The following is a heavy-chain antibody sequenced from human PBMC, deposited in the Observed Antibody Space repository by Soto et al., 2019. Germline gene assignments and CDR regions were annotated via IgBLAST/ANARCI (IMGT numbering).Heavy chain of an antibody. CDR2: MNSIGTST. J-gene: IGHJ3*02. CDR1: GFSFSSYA. D-gene: IGHD2-8*01. V-gene: IGHV3-23*01. Sequence: EVQLSESGGGLVQPGGSLGLSCAASGFSFSSYAMSWVRQAPGKGLEWVSVMNSIGTSTYYADSVKGRFTISRDNSKNTKYXXMNFLRAEDTAVYYCAKDRGGYCTNGVCSYDAFDIWGQGTMVTVSS. CDR3: AKDRGGYCTNGVCSYDAFDI.